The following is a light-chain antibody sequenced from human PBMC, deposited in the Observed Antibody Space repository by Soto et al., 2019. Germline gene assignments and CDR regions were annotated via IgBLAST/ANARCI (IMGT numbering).Light chain of an antibody. CDR2: GNN. CDR3: QSYDSSLSASV. CDR1: SSDIGAGYD. Sequence: QSVLTQPPSVSGAPGQRVTLSCTGSSSDIGAGYDVHWYQQVPGTAPKLLIYGNNNRPSGVPDRFSGSKSGTSASLAITGLQAEDEADYYCQSYDSSLSASVFGGGTKLTVL. J-gene: IGLJ3*02. V-gene: IGLV1-40*01.